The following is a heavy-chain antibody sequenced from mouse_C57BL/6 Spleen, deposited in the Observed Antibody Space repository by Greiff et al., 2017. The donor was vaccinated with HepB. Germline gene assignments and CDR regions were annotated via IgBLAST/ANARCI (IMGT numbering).Heavy chain of an antibody. D-gene: IGHD2-4*01. CDR3: ARGGYYDYDVAY. Sequence: QVQLQQPGAELVKPGASVKLSCKASGYTFTSYWMHWVKQRPGQGLEWIGMIHPNSGSTNYNEKFKSKATLTVDKSSSTAYMQLSSLTSEDSAVYYCARGGYYDYDVAYWGQGTLVTVSA. V-gene: IGHV1-64*01. CDR2: IHPNSGST. J-gene: IGHJ3*01. CDR1: GYTFTSYW.